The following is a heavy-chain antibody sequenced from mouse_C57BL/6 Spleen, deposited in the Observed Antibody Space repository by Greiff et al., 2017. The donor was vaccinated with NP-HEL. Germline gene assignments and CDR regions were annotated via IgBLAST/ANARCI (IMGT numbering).Heavy chain of an antibody. J-gene: IGHJ3*01. V-gene: IGHV7-3*01. Sequence: EVKLVESGGGLVQPGGSLSLSCAASGFTFTDYYMSWVRQPPGKALEWLGFIRNKANGYTTEYSASVKGRFTISRDNSQSILYLQMNALRAEDSATYYWARASTAQATFAYWGQGTLVTVSA. CDR1: GFTFTDYY. D-gene: IGHD3-2*02. CDR2: IRNKANGYTT. CDR3: ARASTAQATFAY.